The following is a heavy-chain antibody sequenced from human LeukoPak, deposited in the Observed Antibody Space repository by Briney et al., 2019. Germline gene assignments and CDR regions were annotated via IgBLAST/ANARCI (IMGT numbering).Heavy chain of an antibody. V-gene: IGHV1-18*01. CDR1: GYTFTSYG. J-gene: IGHJ4*02. CDR2: ISAYNGNT. CDR3: ARVYEILTGYPIFDY. Sequence: ASVKVSCKASGYTFTSYGISWVRQAPGQGLEWMGWISAYNGNTNYAQKLQGRVTMTTDTSTSTAYMELRSLRSDDTAVYYCARVYEILTGYPIFDYWGQGTLVTVSS. D-gene: IGHD3-9*01.